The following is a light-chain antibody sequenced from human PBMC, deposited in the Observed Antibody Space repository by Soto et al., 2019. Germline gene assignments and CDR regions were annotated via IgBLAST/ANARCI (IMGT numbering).Light chain of an antibody. CDR1: QSVSSK. V-gene: IGKV3-15*01. J-gene: IGKJ1*01. CDR2: GAS. Sequence: EIVMTQSPATLSVSPGERATLSCRASQSVSSKLAWYQQKPGQTPRVLIYGASTRATGIPARFSGSWSGTEFTLTISSLQSEYSAVYHCQHYNDWPPTWTFGQGTKVEIK. CDR3: QHYNDWPPTWT.